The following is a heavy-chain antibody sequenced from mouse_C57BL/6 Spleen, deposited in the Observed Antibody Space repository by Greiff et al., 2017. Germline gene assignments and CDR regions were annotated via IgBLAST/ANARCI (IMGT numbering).Heavy chain of an antibody. V-gene: IGHV1-80*01. Sequence: QVQLQQSGAELVKPGASVKISCKASGYAFSSYWINWVKQRPGKGLEWIGQIYPGDGDTNYNGKFKGKATLTADKSSSTAYMQLSSLTSEDSAVYFCARSNYRYWGQGTTLTVSS. CDR3: ARSNYRY. D-gene: IGHD2-5*01. J-gene: IGHJ2*01. CDR1: GYAFSSYW. CDR2: IYPGDGDT.